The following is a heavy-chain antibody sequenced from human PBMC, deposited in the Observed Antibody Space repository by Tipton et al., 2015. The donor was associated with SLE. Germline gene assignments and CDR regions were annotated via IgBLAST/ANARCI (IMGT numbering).Heavy chain of an antibody. CDR2: IYYSGST. J-gene: IGHJ4*02. CDR3: ARQEEDIVVTPYYFDY. CDR1: GGSISSSSYY. D-gene: IGHD5-12*01. Sequence: TLSLTCTVSGGSISSSSYYWGWIRQPPGKGLEWIGSIYYSGSTYYNLSLKSRVTISVDTSKNQFSLKLSSVTAADTAVYYCARQEEDIVVTPYYFDYWGQGTLVTVSS. V-gene: IGHV4-39*01.